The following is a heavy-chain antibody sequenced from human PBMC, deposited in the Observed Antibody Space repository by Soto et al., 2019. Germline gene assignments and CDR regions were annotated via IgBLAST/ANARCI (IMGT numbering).Heavy chain of an antibody. CDR2: IWYDGSNK. CDR3: ARDDSRIFDY. CDR1: GFTSSSYG. J-gene: IGHJ4*02. V-gene: IGHV3-33*01. Sequence: QVQLVESGGGVVQPGRSLRLSCAASGFTSSSYGMHWVRQAPGKGLEWVAVIWYDGSNKYYADSVKGRFTISRDNSKNTLYLQMNSLRAEDTAVYYCARDDSRIFDYWGQGTLVTVSS. D-gene: IGHD6-13*01.